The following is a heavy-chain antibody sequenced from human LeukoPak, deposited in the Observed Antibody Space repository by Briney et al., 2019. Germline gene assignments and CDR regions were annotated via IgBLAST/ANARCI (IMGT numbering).Heavy chain of an antibody. V-gene: IGHV1-69*13. Sequence: SVKVSCKASGYTFTSYDINWVRQATGQGLEWMGGIIPIFGTANYAQKFQGRVTITADESTSTAYMELSSLRSEDTAVYYCARDPSGGYFDYWGQGTLVTVSS. CDR2: IIPIFGTA. CDR3: ARDPSGGYFDY. CDR1: GYTFTSYD. D-gene: IGHD1-14*01. J-gene: IGHJ4*02.